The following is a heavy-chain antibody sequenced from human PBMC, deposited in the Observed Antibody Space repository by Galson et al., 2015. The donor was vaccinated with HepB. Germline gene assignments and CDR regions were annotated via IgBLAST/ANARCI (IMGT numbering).Heavy chain of an antibody. Sequence: SVKVSCKASGYTFTNYGVSWVRQAPGQGLEWMGWISAYNGDTNYAQKFQGRVTMTTDTSTSTDYMELRSLRSDDTAMYYCASGKMTSVYSYYYYGIDVWVQGTTVSVSS. CDR2: ISAYNGDT. CDR3: ASGKMTSVYSYYYYGIDV. J-gene: IGHJ6*02. D-gene: IGHD2-21*02. CDR1: GYTFTNYG. V-gene: IGHV1-18*01.